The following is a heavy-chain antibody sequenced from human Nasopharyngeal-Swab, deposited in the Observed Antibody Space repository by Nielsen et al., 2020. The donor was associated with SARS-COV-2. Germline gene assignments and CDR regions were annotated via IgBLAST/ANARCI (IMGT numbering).Heavy chain of an antibody. J-gene: IGHJ4*02. V-gene: IGHV4-39*07. Sequence: SETLSLTCSVSGGSISSSGYYWVWIRQPPGKGLEWIGSIYYSGSTYYNPSLKSRITISIDTSKNHFSLKLSSVTAADTAVYYCAREGRGIAAPGLDYWGQGTLVTVSS. D-gene: IGHD6-13*01. CDR1: GGSISSSGYY. CDR2: IYYSGST. CDR3: AREGRGIAAPGLDY.